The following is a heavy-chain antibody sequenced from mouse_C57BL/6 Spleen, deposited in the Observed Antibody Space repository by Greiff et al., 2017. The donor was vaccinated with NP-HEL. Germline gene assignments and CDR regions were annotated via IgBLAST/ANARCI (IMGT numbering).Heavy chain of an antibody. V-gene: IGHV1-55*01. D-gene: IGHD1-1*01. CDR2: IYPGSGST. Sequence: QVQLQQPGAELVKPGASVKMSCKASGYTFTSYWITWVKQRPGQGLEWIGDIYPGSGSTNYNEKFKGKATLTVDTSSSTAYMQLSSLTSEDSAVYYCANYYGSSPYAMDYWGQGTSVTVSS. CDR3: ANYYGSSPYAMDY. CDR1: GYTFTSYW. J-gene: IGHJ4*01.